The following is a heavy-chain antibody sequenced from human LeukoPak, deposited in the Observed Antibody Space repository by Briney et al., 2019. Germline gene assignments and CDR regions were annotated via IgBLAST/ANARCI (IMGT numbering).Heavy chain of an antibody. J-gene: IGHJ3*01. CDR1: GFTFSSYG. CDR2: ISYDGSNK. Sequence: PGRSLRLSCAASGFTFSSYGMHWVRQAPGKGLEWVAVISYDGSNKYYADSVKGRFTISRDNSKTSLYLQMSSLRTEDTGVYYCAREPRPTFGRDVATPDAFDVWGQGTLVTVSS. D-gene: IGHD3-16*01. CDR3: AREPRPTFGRDVATPDAFDV. V-gene: IGHV3-30*03.